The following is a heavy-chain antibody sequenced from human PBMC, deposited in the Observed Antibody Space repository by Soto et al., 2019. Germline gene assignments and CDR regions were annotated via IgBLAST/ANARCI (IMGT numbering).Heavy chain of an antibody. Sequence: SETLSLTCTVSGGSISSGGYYWSWIRQHPGKGLEWIGYIYYSGSTYYNPSLKSRVTISVDTSKDQFSLKLSSVTAADTAVYYCAREGYSYGYDWFDPWGQGTLVTVSS. J-gene: IGHJ5*02. CDR1: GGSISSGGYY. V-gene: IGHV4-31*03. D-gene: IGHD5-18*01. CDR2: IYYSGST. CDR3: AREGYSYGYDWFDP.